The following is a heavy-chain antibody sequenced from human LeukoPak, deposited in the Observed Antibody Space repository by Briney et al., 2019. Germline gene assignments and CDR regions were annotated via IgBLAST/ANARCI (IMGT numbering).Heavy chain of an antibody. Sequence: GGSLRLSCAASGFSFMNAWMIWVRQAPGRGLEWVGRIKSNADGGTPDYAAPARGRFTISRDDSKNTLYLQMNSLKTEDTAVYYCTTFYHEYSPYWGRGTLVTVSS. D-gene: IGHD2/OR15-2a*01. J-gene: IGHJ4*02. CDR1: GFSFMNAW. CDR3: TTFYHEYSPY. V-gene: IGHV3-15*01. CDR2: IKSNADGGTP.